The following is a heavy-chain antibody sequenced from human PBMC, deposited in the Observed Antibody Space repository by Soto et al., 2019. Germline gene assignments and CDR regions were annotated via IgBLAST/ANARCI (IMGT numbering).Heavy chain of an antibody. CDR2: IYPGDSDT. CDR1: GDIFTNNW. J-gene: IGHJ6*02. CDR3: ARQEQISTAMDV. V-gene: IGHV5-51*01. Sequence: PGESLKISCKGSGDIFTNNWIAWVRQTPGKGLEWMGIIYPGDSDTRYRPSFQGQVIISVDKSINTAYLQWSSLKASDTAMYYCARQEQISTAMDVCGQGTTVTVS. D-gene: IGHD2-15*01.